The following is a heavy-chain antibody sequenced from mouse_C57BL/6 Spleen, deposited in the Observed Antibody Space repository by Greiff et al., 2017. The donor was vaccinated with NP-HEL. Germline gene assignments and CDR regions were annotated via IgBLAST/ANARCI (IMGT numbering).Heavy chain of an antibody. CDR2: ISSGGSYT. V-gene: IGHV5-6*02. J-gene: IGHJ2*01. CDR3: ARQGLRSYYFDY. Sequence: DVMLVESGGDLVKPGGSLKLSCAASGFTFSSYGMSWVRQTPDKRLEWVATISSGGSYTYYPDSVKGRFTISRDNAKNTLYLQMSSLKSEDTAMYYCARQGLRSYYFDYWGQGTTLTVSS. CDR1: GFTFSSYG. D-gene: IGHD1-1*01.